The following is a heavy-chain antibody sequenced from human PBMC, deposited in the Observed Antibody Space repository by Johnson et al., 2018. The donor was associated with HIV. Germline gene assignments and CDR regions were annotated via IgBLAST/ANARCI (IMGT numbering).Heavy chain of an antibody. Sequence: VQLVESGGGLVQPGGSLRLSCAASGFTFSSYAMSWVRQAPGKGLEWVSATTPSGGGTYYADSVKGRFTISRDNSKNTLFLQMNSLTADDTAIYYCVRSPNWALGDIWGQGTTVTVSS. CDR3: VRSPNWALGDI. CDR2: TTPSGGGT. D-gene: IGHD7-27*01. J-gene: IGHJ3*02. CDR1: GFTFSSYA. V-gene: IGHV3-23*04.